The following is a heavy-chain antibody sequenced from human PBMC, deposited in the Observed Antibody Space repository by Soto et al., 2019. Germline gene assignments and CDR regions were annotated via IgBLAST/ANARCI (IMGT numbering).Heavy chain of an antibody. CDR2: ISYDGSNK. V-gene: IGHV3-30*18. Sequence: GVSLRLSCSASGFTFSSYGMHWVRQAPGKGLEWVAVISYDGSNKYYADSVKGRFTISRDNSKNTLYLQMNSLRAEDTAVYYCAKVLRASQNYYSYGIDVWGDGSTVTVSS. CDR3: AKVLRASQNYYSYGIDV. J-gene: IGHJ6*04. CDR1: GFTFSSYG.